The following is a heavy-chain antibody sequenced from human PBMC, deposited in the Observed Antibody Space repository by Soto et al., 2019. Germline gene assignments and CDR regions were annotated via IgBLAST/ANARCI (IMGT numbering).Heavy chain of an antibody. CDR1: GFSLSSNGIA. V-gene: IGHV2-5*02. J-gene: IGHJ3*02. CDR3: VRSYNGYYTGTLDI. CDR2: IYWDDER. D-gene: IGHD3-3*01. Sequence: SAPTLVNPTQTLTLTCTFSGFSLSSNGIAVGWVRQAPGEALEWLALIYWDDERRYRPSLKNRLTITKDTSKNQVVLTMTNMDPVDTATYYCVRSYNGYYTGTLDIWGQGIMVTVS.